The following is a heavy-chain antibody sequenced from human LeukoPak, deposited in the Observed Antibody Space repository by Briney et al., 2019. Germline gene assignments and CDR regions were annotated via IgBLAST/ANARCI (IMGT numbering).Heavy chain of an antibody. Sequence: GGSLRLSCAASGFTFSDYYMSWIRQAPGKGLEWVSYISSSSSYTNYADSVKGRFTISRDNAKKSLYLQMHSLRAEDTAVYYCARDSHKFDSSGYYPDAFDIWGQGTMVAASS. CDR3: ARDSHKFDSSGYYPDAFDI. V-gene: IGHV3-11*06. D-gene: IGHD3-22*01. J-gene: IGHJ3*02. CDR2: ISSSSSYT. CDR1: GFTFSDYY.